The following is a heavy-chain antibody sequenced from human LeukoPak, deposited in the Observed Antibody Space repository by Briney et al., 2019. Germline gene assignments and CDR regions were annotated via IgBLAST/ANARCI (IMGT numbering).Heavy chain of an antibody. V-gene: IGHV3-48*01. Sequence: GGSLRLSCAASGFTFSSYTLNWVPQAPGKGREWVTYIGIGGTTIHYADSVKGRFTISRDDAKTSLYLQMNSLRAEDTAVYYCVRSRPATDIDAFDFWGQGTMVTVSS. CDR2: IGIGGTTI. J-gene: IGHJ3*01. CDR3: VRSRPATDIDAFDF. D-gene: IGHD6-13*01. CDR1: GFTFSSYT.